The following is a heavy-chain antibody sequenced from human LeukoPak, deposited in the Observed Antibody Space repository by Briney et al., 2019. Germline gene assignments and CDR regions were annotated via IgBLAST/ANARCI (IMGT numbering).Heavy chain of an antibody. Sequence: APVKVSCKASGGTFSSYAISWVRQAPGQGLEWMGGIIPIFGTTSYAQRFQGRVTITADESTSTAYMELSSLRAEDTAVYYCARDIASCTHTTCYDIRFDSWGQGTLVTVSS. V-gene: IGHV1-69*13. J-gene: IGHJ5*01. CDR1: GGTFSSYA. D-gene: IGHD2-15*01. CDR3: ARDIASCTHTTCYDIRFDS. CDR2: IIPIFGTT.